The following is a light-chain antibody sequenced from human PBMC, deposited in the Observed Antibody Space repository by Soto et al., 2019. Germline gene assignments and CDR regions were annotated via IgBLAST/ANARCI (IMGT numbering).Light chain of an antibody. Sequence: EIVLTQSPGTLSLSPGERATLSCRASQSVRSNHLAWYQQKPGQAPRLLIYDASSRATGIPDRFSGSGSGTDFTLTISRLEPEDFAVYYCQQSGSSPRTFGRGTKLEI. V-gene: IGKV3-20*01. J-gene: IGKJ2*01. CDR1: QSVRSNH. CDR2: DAS. CDR3: QQSGSSPRT.